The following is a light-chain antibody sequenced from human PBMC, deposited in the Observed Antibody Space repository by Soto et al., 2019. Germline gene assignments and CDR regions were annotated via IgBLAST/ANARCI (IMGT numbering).Light chain of an antibody. CDR1: SSDVGSYNR. V-gene: IGLV2-18*01. CDR2: EVS. CDR3: SLYTSSSTSWV. Sequence: QSALTQPPSVSGSPGQSVTISCTGTSSDVGSYNRVSWYQQPPGTAPKLMIYEVSNRPSGVPDRFSRSKSGNTASLTISGLQAEDEADYYCSLYTSSSTSWVFGGGTKVTVL. J-gene: IGLJ3*02.